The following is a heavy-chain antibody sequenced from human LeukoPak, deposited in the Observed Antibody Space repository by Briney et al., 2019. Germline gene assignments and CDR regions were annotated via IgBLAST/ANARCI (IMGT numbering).Heavy chain of an antibody. V-gene: IGHV3-23*01. CDR3: AKDKRPITYYYDSSGYS. J-gene: IGHJ4*02. D-gene: IGHD3-22*01. CDR2: ISGRGGST. CDR1: GFTFSSYA. Sequence: GGSLRLSCAASGFTFSSYAMSWVRQAPGKGLEWVSAISGRGGSTYYADSVKGRFTISRDNSKNTLYLQMNSLRAEDTAVYYCAKDKRPITYYYDSSGYSWGQGTLVTVSS.